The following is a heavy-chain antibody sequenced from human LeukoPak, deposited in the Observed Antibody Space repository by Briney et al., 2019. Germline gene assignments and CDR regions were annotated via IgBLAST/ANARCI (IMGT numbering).Heavy chain of an antibody. J-gene: IGHJ4*02. CDR3: ARGGRKTGRFDY. V-gene: IGHV3-23*01. CDR2: ISGSGGST. CDR1: GFTFSSYA. D-gene: IGHD3-16*01. Sequence: GGSLRLSCAASGFTFSSYAMSWVRQAPGKGLEWVSAISGSGGSTYYADSVKGRFTISRDNAKNSLYLKMDSLRVEDTAVYYCARGGRKTGRFDYWGQGTLVTVSS.